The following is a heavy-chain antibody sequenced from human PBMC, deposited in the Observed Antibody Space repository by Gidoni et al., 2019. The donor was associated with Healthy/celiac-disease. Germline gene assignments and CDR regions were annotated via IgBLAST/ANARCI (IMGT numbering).Heavy chain of an antibody. Sequence: QVQLVESGGGVVQPGRSLRLSCAASGFTFSSYGMHWVRQAPGKGLEWVAVIWYDGSNKYYADSVKGRFTISRDNSKNTLYLQMNSLRAEDTAVYYCARDSGSYLYYYYGMDVWGQGTTVTVSS. CDR2: IWYDGSNK. CDR3: ARDSGSYLYYYYGMDV. CDR1: GFTFSSYG. V-gene: IGHV3-33*01. D-gene: IGHD1-26*01. J-gene: IGHJ6*02.